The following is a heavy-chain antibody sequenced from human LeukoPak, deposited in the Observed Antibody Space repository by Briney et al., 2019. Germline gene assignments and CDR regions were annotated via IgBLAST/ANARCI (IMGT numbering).Heavy chain of an antibody. D-gene: IGHD3-10*01. Sequence: ASVKVSCKASGHTFTGYYMHWVRQAPGQGLEWMGWINPNSGGTNYAQKFQGRVTMTRDTSISTAYMELSRLRSDDTAVYYCARDPLKYYGSGSYYDWFDPWGQGTLVTVSS. CDR3: ARDPLKYYGSGSYYDWFDP. CDR2: INPNSGGT. J-gene: IGHJ5*02. V-gene: IGHV1-2*02. CDR1: GHTFTGYY.